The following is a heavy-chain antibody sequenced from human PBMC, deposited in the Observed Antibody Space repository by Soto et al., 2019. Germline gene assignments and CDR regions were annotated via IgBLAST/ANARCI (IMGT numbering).Heavy chain of an antibody. D-gene: IGHD2-15*01. CDR2: ITGSGGST. CDR3: ANGGSHCSDSNCDF. V-gene: IGHV3-23*01. J-gene: IGHJ4*02. CDR1: RFTFSSYT. Sequence: GGSLRLSCTASRFTFSSYTMNWVRQAPGQGLKWVSSITGSGGSTYYADSVKGRFTISRDNSKDTLYLQMNGLRADDTAVYYCANGGSHCSDSNCDFWGQGTQVTVS.